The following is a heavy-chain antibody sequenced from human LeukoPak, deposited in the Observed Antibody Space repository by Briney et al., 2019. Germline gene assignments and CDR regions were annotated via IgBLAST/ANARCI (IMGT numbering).Heavy chain of an antibody. V-gene: IGHV3-23*01. CDR2: ISGSGGST. D-gene: IGHD3-3*01. Sequence: SGGSLRLSCAASGFTFSSYAMSWVRQAPGKGLEWVSAISGSGGSTYYADSVKGRFTISRDNSKNTLYLQMNSLRAEDTAVYYCAKDHYDFWSGYLWYFDYWGQGTLVTVPS. J-gene: IGHJ4*02. CDR1: GFTFSSYA. CDR3: AKDHYDFWSGYLWYFDY.